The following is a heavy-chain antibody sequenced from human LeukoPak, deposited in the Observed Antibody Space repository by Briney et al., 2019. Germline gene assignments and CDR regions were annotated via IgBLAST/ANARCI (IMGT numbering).Heavy chain of an antibody. CDR3: ARRAGITGTTGYFDY. CDR1: GDSVSSSSYY. D-gene: IGHD1-14*01. Sequence: SEALSLTCTVSGDSVSSSSYYWGWIRQPPGKGLEWIGSIYYSGSTYYNPSLKSRVTISVDTSKNQFSLKLSSVTAADTAVYYCARRAGITGTTGYFDYWGQGTLVTVSS. CDR2: IYYSGST. J-gene: IGHJ4*02. V-gene: IGHV4-39*01.